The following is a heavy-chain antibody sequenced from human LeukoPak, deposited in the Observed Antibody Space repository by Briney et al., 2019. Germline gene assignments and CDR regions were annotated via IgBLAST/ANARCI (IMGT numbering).Heavy chain of an antibody. CDR1: GFTVGSHA. CDR3: AKDKLPTAMFSYVY. CDR2: ITYSGDNT. Sequence: GGSLRLSRAASGFTVGSHAMTWIRQAPGKGLEWVSGITYSGDNTYYAGSVKGRFTISRDNSRNTLFLQMNSLRAEDTAVYYCAKDKLPTAMFSYVYWGQGTLGTVSS. D-gene: IGHD2-2*01. V-gene: IGHV3-23*01. J-gene: IGHJ4*02.